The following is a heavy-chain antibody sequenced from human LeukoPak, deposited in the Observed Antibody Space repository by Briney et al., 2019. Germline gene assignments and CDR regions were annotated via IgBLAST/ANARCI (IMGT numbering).Heavy chain of an antibody. CDR3: ATDILGTRAFDY. Sequence: GGSLRLSCAASGFTFSSYAMSWVRQAPGKGLEWVSTISGRDDSTYYADSVKGRFTISRDDSKDSMYLQMNSLKTEDTAVYYCATDILGTRAFDYWGQGTLVTVSS. D-gene: IGHD1-26*01. V-gene: IGHV3-23*01. CDR1: GFTFSSYA. J-gene: IGHJ4*02. CDR2: ISGRDDST.